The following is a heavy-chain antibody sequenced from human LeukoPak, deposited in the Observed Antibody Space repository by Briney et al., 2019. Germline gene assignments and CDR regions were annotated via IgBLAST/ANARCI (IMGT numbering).Heavy chain of an antibody. J-gene: IGHJ4*02. CDR3: ARETPYGSGSYPFDY. Sequence: SETLSLTCTVSGGSISSYYWNWIRQPPGKGLEWIGYIYNSGSTNNNPSLKSRVTISVDTSKRQFSLKLSSVTAADTAVYYCARETPYGSGSYPFDYWGQGILVTVSS. V-gene: IGHV4-59*01. CDR1: GGSISSYY. D-gene: IGHD3-10*01. CDR2: IYNSGST.